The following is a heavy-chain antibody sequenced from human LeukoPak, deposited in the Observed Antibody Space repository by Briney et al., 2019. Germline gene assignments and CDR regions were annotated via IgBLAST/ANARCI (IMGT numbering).Heavy chain of an antibody. D-gene: IGHD5-12*01. CDR1: GGSFSGYY. Sequence: PSETLSLTCAVSGGSFSGYYWSWLRQPPGKGLEWIGEINHSGSTNYNPSLKSRVTISVDTSKNQFSLKLSSVTAADTAVYYCAHSGYASAFDIWGQGTMVTVSS. CDR3: AHSGYASAFDI. V-gene: IGHV4-34*01. CDR2: INHSGST. J-gene: IGHJ3*02.